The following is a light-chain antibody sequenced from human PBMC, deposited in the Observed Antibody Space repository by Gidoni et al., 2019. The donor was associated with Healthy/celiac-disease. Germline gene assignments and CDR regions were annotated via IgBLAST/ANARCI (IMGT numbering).Light chain of an antibody. V-gene: IGKV1-9*01. Sequence: DIQFTQSPSFLSASVGDRVTITCRASQGISSYLAWYQQKPGKAPKLLIYAASTLQSGVPSRFSGSGSGTEFTLTISSLQPEDFATYYCRQLNSYPFTFGGGTKVEIK. CDR3: RQLNSYPFT. J-gene: IGKJ4*01. CDR2: AAS. CDR1: QGISSY.